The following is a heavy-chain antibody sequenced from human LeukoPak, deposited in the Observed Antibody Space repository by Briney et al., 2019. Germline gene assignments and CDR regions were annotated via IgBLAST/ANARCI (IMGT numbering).Heavy chain of an antibody. CDR1: GGSISSNNYY. J-gene: IGHJ6*02. D-gene: IGHD5-18*01. V-gene: IGHV4-31*03. CDR2: IYYSGST. CDR3: ARGNTAMTPRGLRYGMDV. Sequence: PSETLSLTCTVSGGSISSNNYYWGWIRQPPGKGLEWIGYIYYSGSTYYNPSLKSRVTISVDTSKNQFSLKLSSVTAADTAVYYCARGNTAMTPRGLRYGMDVWGQGTTVTVSS.